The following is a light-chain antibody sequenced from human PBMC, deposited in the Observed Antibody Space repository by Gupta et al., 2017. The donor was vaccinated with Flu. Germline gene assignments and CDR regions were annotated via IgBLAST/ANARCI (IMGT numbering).Light chain of an antibody. J-gene: IGLJ3*02. CDR2: DDR. CDR1: YIGSKS. CDR3: QVWDTSSDHVV. Sequence: SYLLPHPPSVSVSPGQTAKISCGGNYIGSKSVHWYQQKPGQAPVVVVYDDRGRPSGIPERFSGSNSGNSATLTISRVEAGDEADYYCQVWDTSSDHVVFGGGTKLTVL. V-gene: IGLV3-21*02.